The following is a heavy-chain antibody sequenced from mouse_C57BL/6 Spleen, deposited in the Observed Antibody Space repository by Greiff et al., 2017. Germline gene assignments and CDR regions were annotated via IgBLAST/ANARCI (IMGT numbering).Heavy chain of an antibody. CDR1: GFNFKNTY. Sequence: VQLQQSVAELVRPGASVKLSCTASGFNFKNTYMHWVKQRPEQGLEWIGRIDPANGNTKYAPKFKGKATITADTSSNTAYLQLSSLTSEDTAIYYCAPLYYSNYDWYFDVWGTGTTVTVSS. V-gene: IGHV14-3*01. CDR3: APLYYSNYDWYFDV. CDR2: IDPANGNT. J-gene: IGHJ1*03. D-gene: IGHD2-5*01.